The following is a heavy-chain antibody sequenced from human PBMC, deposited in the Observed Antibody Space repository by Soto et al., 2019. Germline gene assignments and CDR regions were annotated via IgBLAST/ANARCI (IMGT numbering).Heavy chain of an antibody. V-gene: IGHV3-73*01. Sequence: LRLSCAASGFTFSGSAMHWVRQASGKGLEWVGRIRSKANSYATAYAASVRGRFTISRDDSKNTAYLQMNSLKTEDTAVYYCHTGVVAVVDDYWGRGTRAPVP. J-gene: IGHJ4*02. CDR3: HTGVVAVVDDY. CDR1: GFTFSGSA. CDR2: IRSKANSYAT. D-gene: IGHD2-15*01.